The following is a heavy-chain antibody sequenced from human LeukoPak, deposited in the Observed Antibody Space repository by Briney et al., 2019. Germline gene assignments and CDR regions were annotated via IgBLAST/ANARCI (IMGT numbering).Heavy chain of an antibody. D-gene: IGHD1-26*01. V-gene: IGHV5-51*01. Sequence: GESLKISCKGSGYSFSNYYIDWVRQMPGKGLEWMGVMYPGGSDIRYSPSFQGQVTISADKSIDTAYLQWSSLKASDSAMYYCASRTGSYYPFDSCGQGTLVTVSS. CDR1: GYSFSNYY. J-gene: IGHJ4*02. CDR3: ASRTGSYYPFDS. CDR2: MYPGGSDI.